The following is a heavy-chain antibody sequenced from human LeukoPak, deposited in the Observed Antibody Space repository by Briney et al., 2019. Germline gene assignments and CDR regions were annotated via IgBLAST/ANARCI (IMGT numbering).Heavy chain of an antibody. CDR1: GGTFSSYA. Sequence: SVKVSCKASGGTFSSYAISWVRQAPGQGLEWMGGTIPIFGTANYAQKFQGRVTITADESTSTAYMELSSLRSEDTAAYYCARAGSGYSSGSFDYWGQGTLVTVSS. V-gene: IGHV1-69*01. CDR2: TIPIFGTA. J-gene: IGHJ4*02. D-gene: IGHD6-19*01. CDR3: ARAGSGYSSGSFDY.